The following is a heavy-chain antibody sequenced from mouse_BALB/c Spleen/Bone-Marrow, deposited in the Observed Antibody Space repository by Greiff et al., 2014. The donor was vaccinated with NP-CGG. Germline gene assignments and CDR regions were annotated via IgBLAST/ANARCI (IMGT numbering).Heavy chain of an antibody. Sequence: QVQLKESGPGLVAPSQSLSITCTVSGFSLTDYGVSWIRQPPGKGLEWLGVIWGGGNTYYNSTLKSGLSISKDNTKSQVFLKMSSPQNDDAAYYYCANHDYAVAFDYWGQGTPLTVSA. CDR2: IWGGGNT. V-gene: IGHV2-6-5*01. CDR1: GFSLTDYG. CDR3: ANHDYAVAFDY. J-gene: IGHJ2*01. D-gene: IGHD2-4*01.